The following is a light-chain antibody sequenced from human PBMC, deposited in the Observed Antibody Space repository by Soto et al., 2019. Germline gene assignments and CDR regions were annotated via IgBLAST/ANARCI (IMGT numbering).Light chain of an antibody. CDR2: DDS. V-gene: IGLV3-21*02. CDR3: QVWDTTSDHVV. J-gene: IGLJ2*01. Sequence: SSELTQPPSVSVAPGQTARIACGGTNIETKSVHWYQQKPGQAPVLVVYDDSRRPSGIPERFSGSNSGNTATLTISRVEAGDEADYYCQVWDTTSDHVVFGGGTKVTVL. CDR1: NIETKS.